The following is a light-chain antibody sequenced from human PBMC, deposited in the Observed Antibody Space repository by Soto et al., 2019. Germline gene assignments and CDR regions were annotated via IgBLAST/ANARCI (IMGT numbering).Light chain of an antibody. CDR2: GAS. CDR1: QSVSSSY. J-gene: IGKJ4*01. V-gene: IGKV3-20*01. CDR3: QQFSSYPLT. Sequence: EIVLTHSPGTLSLSPWEIATLSCRASQSVSSSYLAWYQQKPGQAPRLLIHGASSRATGIPDRISGSGSGTDFTLTISRLEPEDFAVYYCQQFSSYPLTFGGGTKVDIK.